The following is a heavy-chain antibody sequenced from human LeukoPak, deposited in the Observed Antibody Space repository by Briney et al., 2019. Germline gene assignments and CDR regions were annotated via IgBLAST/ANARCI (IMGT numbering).Heavy chain of an antibody. J-gene: IGHJ5*02. CDR3: ARAQVGAPTDL. CDR2: VHGDGDNI. CDR1: GFPFSSYA. Sequence: GGSLRLSCAASGFPFSSYAMYWVRQAPGRGLVWVARVHGDGDNISYADSVRGRFTISRDNAKDTLFLHMNSLRPEDTAVYYCARAQVGAPTDLWGQGTLVTVSS. D-gene: IGHD1-26*01. V-gene: IGHV3-74*01.